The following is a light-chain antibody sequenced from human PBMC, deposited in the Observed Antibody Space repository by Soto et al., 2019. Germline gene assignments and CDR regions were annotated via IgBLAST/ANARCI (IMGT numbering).Light chain of an antibody. CDR2: RNN. V-gene: IGLV1-47*01. CDR1: SSNIGSNY. J-gene: IGLJ7*01. Sequence: QSVLTQPPSASGTPGQRVTISCSGSSSNIGSNYVFWYQQLPGTSPKLLIFRNNQRPSGVPDRFSGSKSGTTASLTISGLRSEDEADYSCAAWDDRLSGAVFGGATQLTVL. CDR3: AAWDDRLSGAV.